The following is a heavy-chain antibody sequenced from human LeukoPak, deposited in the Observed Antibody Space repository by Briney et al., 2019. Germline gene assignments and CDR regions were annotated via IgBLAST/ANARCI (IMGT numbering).Heavy chain of an antibody. CDR3: ASADSSAYPY. D-gene: IGHD3-22*01. J-gene: IGHJ4*02. Sequence: SETLSLTCTVSGGSISSYYWSWIRQPPGQGLEWIGYVYYSGSTNYNPSLKSRVTISVDTSKNQFSLKLSSVTAADTAVYYCASADSSAYPYWGQGTLVTVSS. CDR1: GGSISSYY. CDR2: VYYSGST. V-gene: IGHV4-59*08.